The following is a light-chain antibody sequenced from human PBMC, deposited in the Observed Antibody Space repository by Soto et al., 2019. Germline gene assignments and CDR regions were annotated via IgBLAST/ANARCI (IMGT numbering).Light chain of an antibody. CDR3: QQYGSSPT. J-gene: IGKJ3*01. CDR2: GAS. V-gene: IGKV3-20*01. CDR1: QSVSSSY. Sequence: VLTQSPGTLSLNPGERATLSCRASQSVSSSYLAWYQQKPGQAPRPPIHGASSRAPGLPNRVRGSGSGTDFPLNIRRPEPEDFAVYYCQQYGSSPTFGPGTKADI.